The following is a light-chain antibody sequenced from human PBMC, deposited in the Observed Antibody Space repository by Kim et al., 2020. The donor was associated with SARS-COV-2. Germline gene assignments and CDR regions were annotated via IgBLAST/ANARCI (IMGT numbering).Light chain of an antibody. CDR3: QQSKRTPLYS. V-gene: IGKV1-39*01. CDR1: QGIRSN. CDR2: VAS. Sequence: ASEGDRVTITGRESQGIRSNLNWYKKKQGKAPKFLINVASSLKSGVPSRLGGSGSGKDFTLTIRSRKPENFATSYGQQSKRTPLYSLGQGTSWRS. J-gene: IGKJ2*03.